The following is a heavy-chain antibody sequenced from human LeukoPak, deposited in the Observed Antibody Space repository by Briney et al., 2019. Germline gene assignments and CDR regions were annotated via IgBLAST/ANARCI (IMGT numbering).Heavy chain of an antibody. V-gene: IGHV5-51*01. J-gene: IGHJ4*02. D-gene: IGHD1-14*01. CDR1: GYSFTSHW. CDR3: ARHPMYKLADY. CDR2: IYPGDSDT. Sequence: GESLKISCKGSGYSFTSHWIGWVRQLPGKGLEWMGIIYPGDSDTRYSPSFQGQVTISADKSISTAYLQWSSLKASDTAMYYCARHPMYKLADYWGQGTLVTVSS.